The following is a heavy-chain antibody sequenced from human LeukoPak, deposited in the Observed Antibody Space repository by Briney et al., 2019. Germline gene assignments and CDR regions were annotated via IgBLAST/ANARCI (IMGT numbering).Heavy chain of an antibody. CDR2: IITIFGTA. V-gene: IGHV1-69*13. Sequence: SVKGSCKASGGTFSSYAIRWVRQAPRQGLEWMGGIITIFGTANYAQKFQGRVAITADESTSTAYMELSSLRSEDTAVYYCARALRFGPECWGQGTLVTVSS. CDR3: ARALRFGPEC. D-gene: IGHD3-3*01. CDR1: GGTFSSYA. J-gene: IGHJ4*02.